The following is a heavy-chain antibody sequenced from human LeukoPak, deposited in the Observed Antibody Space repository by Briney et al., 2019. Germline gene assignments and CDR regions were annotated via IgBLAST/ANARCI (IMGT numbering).Heavy chain of an antibody. Sequence: SETLSLTCVVYRGSFSGYYWSWIRQPPGKGLEWIGEINHSGSTNYNPSLKSRVTISVDTSKNQFSLKLSSVTAADTAVYYCARARTYYYGSGSYYNVGSYYYGMDVWGQGTTVTVSS. D-gene: IGHD3-10*01. J-gene: IGHJ6*02. CDR3: ARARTYYYGSGSYYNVGSYYYGMDV. V-gene: IGHV4-34*01. CDR1: RGSFSGYY. CDR2: INHSGST.